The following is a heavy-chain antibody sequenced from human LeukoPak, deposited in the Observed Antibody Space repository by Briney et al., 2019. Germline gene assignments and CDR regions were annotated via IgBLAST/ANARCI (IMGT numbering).Heavy chain of an antibody. D-gene: IGHD6-19*01. J-gene: IGHJ3*02. V-gene: IGHV4-61*02. Sequence: PSQTLSLTCTVSGGSITNLDYYCTWIRQPAGKRLEWIGRIHTSGSTNYNPSLKSRVSMSVDTSKNHFSLRLNSVTAADTPVYYCARHRGSGWLDAFDIWGQGTMVTVSS. CDR3: ARHRGSGWLDAFDI. CDR2: IHTSGST. CDR1: GGSITNLDYY.